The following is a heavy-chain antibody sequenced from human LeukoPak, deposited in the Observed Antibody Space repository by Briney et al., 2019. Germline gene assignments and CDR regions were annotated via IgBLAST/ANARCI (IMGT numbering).Heavy chain of an antibody. CDR1: GFTFSDYY. J-gene: IGHJ5*02. V-gene: IGHV3-11*06. CDR3: ARQGNNWFDP. Sequence: GGSLRLSCAASGFTFSDYYMSWIRQAPEKGLEWVSYISSSSNYTNHADSVKGRFTISRDNAKNSLYLQMNSLTAEDTAVYYCARQGNNWFDPWGQGTLVTVSS. CDR2: ISSSSNYT.